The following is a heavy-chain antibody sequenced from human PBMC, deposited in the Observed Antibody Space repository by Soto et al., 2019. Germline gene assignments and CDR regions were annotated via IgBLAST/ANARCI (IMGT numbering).Heavy chain of an antibody. CDR3: ARGRYCLTGRCFPNWFES. CDR1: GDSISNLDYF. J-gene: IGHJ5*01. D-gene: IGHD7-27*01. CDR2: IYKSATT. V-gene: IGHV4-30-4*01. Sequence: SETLSLTCSVSGDSISNLDYFWAWIRQPPGQALEYIGYIYKSATTYYNPSFESRVAISVDTSKSQFSLNVTSVTAADTAVYFCARGRYCLTGRCFPNWFESWGQGALVTVSS.